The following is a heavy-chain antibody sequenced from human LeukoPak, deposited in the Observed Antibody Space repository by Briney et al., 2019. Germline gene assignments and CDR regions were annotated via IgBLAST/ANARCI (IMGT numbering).Heavy chain of an antibody. D-gene: IGHD7-27*01. CDR2: ISGDGGST. CDR1: GFTFDDYA. Sequence: GGSLRLSCAASGFTFDDYAMHWVRQAPGKGLEWVSLISGDGGSTYYADSVKGRFTISRDNSKNSLYLQMNSLRTEDTALYCCAKDNGGYFDYWGQGTLVTVSP. J-gene: IGHJ4*02. CDR3: AKDNGGYFDY. V-gene: IGHV3-43*02.